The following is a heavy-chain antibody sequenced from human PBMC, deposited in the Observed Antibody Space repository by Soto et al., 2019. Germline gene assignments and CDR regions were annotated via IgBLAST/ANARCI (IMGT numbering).Heavy chain of an antibody. CDR1: GDPVSSGSYY. CDR3: AAKLGTTHYFDF. V-gene: IGHV4-31*03. J-gene: IGHJ4*02. Sequence: QVQLQESGPGLVQPSQTLSLTCSVSGDPVSSGSYYWTWVRQHPVKGLEWIGYIYHTGSTYSNPSLQSRLIMSIDTSKNQFSLHLYSVTAADTAVYFCAAKLGTTHYFDFWGQGSLVAVSS. D-gene: IGHD7-27*01. CDR2: IYHTGST.